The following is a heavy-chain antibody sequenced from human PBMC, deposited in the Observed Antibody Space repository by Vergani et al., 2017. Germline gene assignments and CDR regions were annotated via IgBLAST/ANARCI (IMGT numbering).Heavy chain of an antibody. D-gene: IGHD3-22*01. CDR2: IIPIFGTA. CDR1: GGTFSSYA. J-gene: IGHJ4*02. Sequence: QVQLVQSGAEVKKPGSSVKVSCKASGGTFSSYAISWVRQAPGQGLEWMGGIIPIFGTANYAQKFQGRVTITADESTSTAYMELGSLRSEETAVYSCAMYYYDSSGYYSYFDYWGQGTLVKVS. V-gene: IGHV1-69*01. CDR3: AMYYYDSSGYYSYFDY.